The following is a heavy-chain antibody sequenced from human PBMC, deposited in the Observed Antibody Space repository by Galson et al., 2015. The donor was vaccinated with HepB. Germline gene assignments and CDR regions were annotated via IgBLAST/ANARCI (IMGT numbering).Heavy chain of an antibody. J-gene: IGHJ4*02. V-gene: IGHV3-23*01. D-gene: IGHD5-18*01. Sequence: ALRLSGAASGFTFSTYAMSWGRQAPGKGLEWVSGISGSGGSTFYADSVKGRFTISRDNSKNTLYLQMDSLRAEDTAVYYCAKVERGYSHRRSFRGHFDYWGQGTLVTVSS. CDR2: ISGSGGST. CDR1: GFTFSTYA. CDR3: AKVERGYSHRRSFRGHFDY.